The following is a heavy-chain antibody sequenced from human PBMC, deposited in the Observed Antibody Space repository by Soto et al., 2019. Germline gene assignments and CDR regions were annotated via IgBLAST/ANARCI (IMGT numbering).Heavy chain of an antibody. J-gene: IGHJ6*02. CDR2: ITSSGSYV. D-gene: IGHD3-3*02. V-gene: IGHV3-21*01. CDR3: VKDEGIEAMDV. CDR1: GFTFSRNT. Sequence: VQLVESGGGLVKPGGSLRLSCVTSGFTFSRNTMNWVRQAPGQGLEWVASITSSGSYVYYAGSVKGRFSASRDNANNSLSLQMNSLRPDDTAVYFCVKDEGIEAMDVWGQGNTVSVSS.